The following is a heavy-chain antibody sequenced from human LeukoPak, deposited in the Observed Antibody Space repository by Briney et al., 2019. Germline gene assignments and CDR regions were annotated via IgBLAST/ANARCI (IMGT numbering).Heavy chain of an antibody. V-gene: IGHV3-30*18. J-gene: IGHJ6*02. CDR3: AKEFPGDYDFWSGYYRYGMDV. Sequence: GGSLRRSCAASGFTFSSYGMHWVRQAPGKGLEWVAVISYDGSNKYYADSVKGRFTISRDNSKNTLYLQMNSLRAEDTAVYYCAKEFPGDYDFWSGYYRYGMDVWGQGTTVTVSS. CDR2: ISYDGSNK. D-gene: IGHD3-3*01. CDR1: GFTFSSYG.